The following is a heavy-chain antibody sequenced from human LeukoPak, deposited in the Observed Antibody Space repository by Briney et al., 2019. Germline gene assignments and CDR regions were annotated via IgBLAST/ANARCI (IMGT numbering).Heavy chain of an antibody. Sequence: PSETLSLTCAVSGGSISSSNWWSWVRQPPGKGLEWIGEIYHSGSTNYNPSLKSRVTISVDKSKNQFSLKLSSVTAADTAVYYCARARGRMVRGVIATYYFDYWGQGTLVTVSS. CDR3: ARARGRMVRGVIATYYFDY. CDR2: IYHSGST. D-gene: IGHD3-10*01. J-gene: IGHJ4*02. V-gene: IGHV4-4*02. CDR1: GGSISSSNW.